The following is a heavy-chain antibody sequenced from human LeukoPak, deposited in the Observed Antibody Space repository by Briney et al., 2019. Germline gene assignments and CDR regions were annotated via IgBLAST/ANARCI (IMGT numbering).Heavy chain of an antibody. CDR3: ARGYYDSSGSFDY. J-gene: IGHJ4*02. V-gene: IGHV1-69*13. CDR1: GGTFSSYA. D-gene: IGHD3-22*01. Sequence: SVKVSCKASGGTFSSYAISWVRQAPGQGLEWMGGIIPIFGTANYAQKFQGRVTITADESTSTAYMELSSPRSEDTAVYYCARGYYDSSGSFDYWGQGTLVTVSS. CDR2: IIPIFGTA.